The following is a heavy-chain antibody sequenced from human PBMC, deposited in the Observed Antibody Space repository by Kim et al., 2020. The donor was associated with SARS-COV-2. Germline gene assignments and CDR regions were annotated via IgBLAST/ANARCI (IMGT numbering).Heavy chain of an antibody. CDR2: ISSSSSYT. D-gene: IGHD6-13*01. CDR1: GFTFSDYY. Sequence: GGSLRLSCAASGFTFSDYYMSWIRQAPGKGLEWVSYISSSSSYTNYADSVKGRFTISRDNAKNSLYLQMNSLRAEDTAVYYCARISGPSSSWYSSFRYYFDYWGQGTLVTVSS. J-gene: IGHJ4*02. V-gene: IGHV3-11*06. CDR3: ARISGPSSSWYSSFRYYFDY.